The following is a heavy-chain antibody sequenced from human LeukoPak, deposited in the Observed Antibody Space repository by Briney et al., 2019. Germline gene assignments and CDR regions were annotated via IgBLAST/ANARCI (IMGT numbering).Heavy chain of an antibody. CDR2: IYTSGST. J-gene: IGHJ6*02. CDR3: ARVSGGYCSGGSCYSRYYGMDV. D-gene: IGHD2-15*01. Sequence: KPSETLSLTCTVSGGSISSYYWSWIRQPAGKGLEWIGRIYTSGSTNYNPSLKSRVTMSVDTSKNQFSLKLSSVTAADTAVYYCARVSGGYCSGGSCYSRYYGMDVWGQGTTVTVSS. CDR1: GGSISSYY. V-gene: IGHV4-4*07.